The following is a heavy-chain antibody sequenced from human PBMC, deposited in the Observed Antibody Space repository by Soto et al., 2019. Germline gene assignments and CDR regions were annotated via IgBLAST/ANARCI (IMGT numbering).Heavy chain of an antibody. CDR1: GLTFSSYA. Sequence: GGSLRLSCAASGLTFSSYAMHWVRQAPGKGLEWVAVISYDGGNKYYADSVKGRFTISRDNSKNTLYLQMNSLRAEDTAVYYCARELERLFDYWGQGTLVTVSS. J-gene: IGHJ4*02. V-gene: IGHV3-30-3*01. CDR2: ISYDGGNK. CDR3: ARELERLFDY. D-gene: IGHD1-1*01.